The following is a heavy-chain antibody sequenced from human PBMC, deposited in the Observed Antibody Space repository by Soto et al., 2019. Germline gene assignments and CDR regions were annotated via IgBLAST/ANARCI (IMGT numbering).Heavy chain of an antibody. CDR1: GFTFSSYS. CDR3: AREGRVLRFFLNYFDY. CDR2: ISSSSSTI. Sequence: EVQLVESGGGLVQPGGSLRLSCAASGFTFSSYSMNWVRQAPGKGLEWVSYISSSSSTIYYADSVKGRFTISRDNAKNSLYLQMNSLRAEDTAVYYCAREGRVLRFFLNYFDYWGQGTLVTVSS. V-gene: IGHV3-48*01. D-gene: IGHD3-3*01. J-gene: IGHJ4*02.